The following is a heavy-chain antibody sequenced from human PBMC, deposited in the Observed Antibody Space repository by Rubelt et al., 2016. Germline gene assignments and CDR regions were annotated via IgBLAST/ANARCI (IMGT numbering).Heavy chain of an antibody. CDR3: ARDRIPDSSGYYYGDTFDY. CDR2: IIPIFGTA. V-gene: IGHV1-69*01. Sequence: GLEWMGGIIPIFGTANYAQKFQGRVTITADESTSTAYMELSSLRSEDTAVYYCARDRIPDSSGYYYGDTFDYWGQGTLVTVSS. D-gene: IGHD3-22*01. J-gene: IGHJ4*02.